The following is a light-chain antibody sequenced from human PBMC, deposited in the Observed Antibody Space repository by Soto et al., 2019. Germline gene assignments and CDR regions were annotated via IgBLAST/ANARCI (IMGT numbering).Light chain of an antibody. CDR3: QQYDNWPIT. CDR1: QSVSSSY. Sequence: EIVLTQSPGTLSLSPGERGTLSFRASQSVSSSYLAWYQQKPGQAPRLLIYGASNRATDIPGRFSGSGSGTEFTLTISSLQSEDFAVYYCQQYDNWPITFGQGTRLEIK. J-gene: IGKJ5*01. CDR2: GAS. V-gene: IGKV3-15*01.